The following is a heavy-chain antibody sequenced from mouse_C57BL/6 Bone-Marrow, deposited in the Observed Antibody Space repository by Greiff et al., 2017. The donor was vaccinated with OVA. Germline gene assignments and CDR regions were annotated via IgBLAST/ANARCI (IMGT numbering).Heavy chain of an antibody. Sequence: LVESGPELVKPGASVKISCKASGYAFSSSWMNWVKQRPGKGLEWIGRIYPGDGDTTYNGKFKGKATLTADKSSSTAYMQLSSLTSEDSAVYFGARHEDGYYASYFDYWGQGTTLTVSS. D-gene: IGHD2-3*01. J-gene: IGHJ2*01. CDR1: GYAFSSSW. V-gene: IGHV1-82*01. CDR3: ARHEDGYYASYFDY. CDR2: IYPGDGDT.